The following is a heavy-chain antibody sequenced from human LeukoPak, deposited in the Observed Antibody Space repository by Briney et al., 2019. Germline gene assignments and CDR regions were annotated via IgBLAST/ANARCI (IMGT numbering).Heavy chain of an antibody. Sequence: ASVTVSFKASGGTFSSYAISWVRQAPGQGLEWMGRIIPILGIANYAQKFQGRVTITADKSTSTAYMELSSLRSEDTAVYYCARDDYGDYVAPEYWGQGTLVTVSS. V-gene: IGHV1-69*04. D-gene: IGHD4-17*01. CDR3: ARDDYGDYVAPEY. CDR1: GGTFSSYA. J-gene: IGHJ4*02. CDR2: IIPILGIA.